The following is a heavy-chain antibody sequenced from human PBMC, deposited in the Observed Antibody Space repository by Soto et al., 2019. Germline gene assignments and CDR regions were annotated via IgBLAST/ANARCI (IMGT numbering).Heavy chain of an antibody. CDR1: EGLFSSYP. CDR3: ARGGSAYTWFNEF. V-gene: IGHV1-69*01. J-gene: IGHJ4*02. D-gene: IGHD3-16*01. CDR2: IIPVFQTA. Sequence: QEQLVQSGAEVKKPGSSVKVSCKASEGLFSSYPISWVRQVPGQGLEWMGGIIPVFQTAYYTQRFQGRVTITADESTNTAYMKLSSLRSEDTAIYYCARGGSAYTWFNEFWGEGTLVTVSS.